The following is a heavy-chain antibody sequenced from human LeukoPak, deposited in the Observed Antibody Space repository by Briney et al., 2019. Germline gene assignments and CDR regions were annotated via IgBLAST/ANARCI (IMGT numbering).Heavy chain of an antibody. V-gene: IGHV1-46*01. J-gene: IGHJ4*02. Sequence: ASVKVSCKTSGYTFTSYDLNWVRQATGQGLEWMGIINPSGGSTSYAQKFQGRVTMTRDMSTSTVYMELSSLRSEDTAVYYCARRYYYGSGSSPLLYYFDYWGQGTLVTVSS. D-gene: IGHD3-10*01. CDR3: ARRYYYGSGSSPLLYYFDY. CDR2: INPSGGST. CDR1: GYTFTSYD.